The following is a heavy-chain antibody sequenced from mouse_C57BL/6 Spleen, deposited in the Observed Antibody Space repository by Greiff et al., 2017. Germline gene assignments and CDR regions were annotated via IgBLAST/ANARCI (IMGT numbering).Heavy chain of an antibody. Sequence: VQLQESGAELARPGASVKLSCKASGYTFTSYGISWVKQRTGQGLEWIGEIYPRSGNTYYNEKFKCKATLTADKSSSTAYMELRSLTSEDSAVYFCARSLDSSGYGYWGQGTTLTVSS. CDR1: GYTFTSYG. V-gene: IGHV1-81*01. D-gene: IGHD3-2*02. CDR2: IYPRSGNT. CDR3: ARSLDSSGYGY. J-gene: IGHJ2*01.